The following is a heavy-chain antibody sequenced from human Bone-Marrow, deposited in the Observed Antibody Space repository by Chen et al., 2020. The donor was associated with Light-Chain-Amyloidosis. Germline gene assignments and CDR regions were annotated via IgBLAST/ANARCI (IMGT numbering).Heavy chain of an antibody. CDR3: AKDLLPRTVTTLGY. CDR1: GFTFSNYG. J-gene: IGHJ4*01. CDR2: ISYHGNDK. V-gene: IGHV3-30*18. D-gene: IGHD4-17*01. Sequence: QMQLVESGGGVVQPGRSLRLSCAASGFTFSNYGMHWVRQAPGKGLEWVAVISYHGNDKYYADSMKGRFTISRDNFKSTLYLQMDSLRAEDTAVYYCAKDLLPRTVTTLGYRGQGTLVSVSS.